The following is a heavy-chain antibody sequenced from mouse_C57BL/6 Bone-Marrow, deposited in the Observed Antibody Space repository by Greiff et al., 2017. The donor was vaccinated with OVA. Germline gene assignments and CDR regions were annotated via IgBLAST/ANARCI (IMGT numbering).Heavy chain of an antibody. CDR2: IYPGGGYT. V-gene: IGHV1-63*01. J-gene: IGHJ3*01. CDR3: AVIYDGYYTFAY. Sequence: VQLKESGAELVRPGTSVKMSCKASGYTFTNYWIGWAKQRPGHGLEWIGDIYPGGGYTNYNEKFKGKATLTADKSSSTAYMQFSSLTSEDSAIYYCAVIYDGYYTFAYWGQGTLVTVSA. D-gene: IGHD2-3*01. CDR1: GYTFTNYW.